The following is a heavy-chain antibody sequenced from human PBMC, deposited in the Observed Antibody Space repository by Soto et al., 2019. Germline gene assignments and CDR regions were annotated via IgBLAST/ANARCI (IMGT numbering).Heavy chain of an antibody. CDR3: ARSPYVSVVTPAWFDP. D-gene: IGHD2-21*02. V-gene: IGHV4-31*03. Sequence: PSETLSLTCTVSGGSISSGGYYWSWIRQHPGKGLEWIGYIYYSGSTYYNPSLKSRVTISVDTSKNQFSLKLSSVTAADTAVYYCARSPYVSVVTPAWFDPWGQGTLVTVSS. CDR2: IYYSGST. CDR1: GGSISSGGYY. J-gene: IGHJ5*02.